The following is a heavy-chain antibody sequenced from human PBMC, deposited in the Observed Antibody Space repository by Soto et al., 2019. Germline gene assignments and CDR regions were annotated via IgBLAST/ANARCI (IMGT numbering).Heavy chain of an antibody. D-gene: IGHD5-18*01. Sequence: EVQLVESGGGLVKPGGSLRLSCAASGFTFSSYSMNWVRQAPGKGLEWVSSISSSSSYIYYADSVKGRFTISRDNAKNSLDLQMNSLRAEDTAVYYCARDLVEMATAERLDYWGQGTLVTVSS. CDR3: ARDLVEMATAERLDY. CDR1: GFTFSSYS. J-gene: IGHJ4*02. CDR2: ISSSSSYI. V-gene: IGHV3-21*01.